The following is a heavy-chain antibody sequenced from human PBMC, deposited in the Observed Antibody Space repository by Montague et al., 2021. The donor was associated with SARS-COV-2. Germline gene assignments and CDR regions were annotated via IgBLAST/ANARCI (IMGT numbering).Heavy chain of an antibody. CDR1: GGSISSYY. J-gene: IGHJ3*02. CDR3: AREWVSYYDSSGYGAAFDI. D-gene: IGHD3-22*01. Sequence: SETLSLTCTVSGGSISSYYWSWIRQPPGKGLEWIGYIYYSGSTNYNPSLKSRVTISVDTSKNQFSLKLSSVTAADTAVYYCAREWVSYYDSSGYGAAFDIWGEGKVVTVSS. CDR2: IYYSGST. V-gene: IGHV4-59*01.